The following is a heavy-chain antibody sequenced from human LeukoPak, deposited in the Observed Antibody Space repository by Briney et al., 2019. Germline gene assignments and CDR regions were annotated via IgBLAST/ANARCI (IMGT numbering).Heavy chain of an antibody. J-gene: IGHJ4*02. CDR3: ARDRVRYCSGGSCHNFDY. Sequence: GGSLRLSCAASGFTFSSYAMHWVRQAPGKGLEWVAVIWYDGSNKYYADSVKGRFTISRDNSKNTLYLQMNSLRAEDTAVYYCARDRVRYCSGGSCHNFDYWGQGTLVTVSS. CDR1: GFTFSSYA. CDR2: IWYDGSNK. V-gene: IGHV3-33*08. D-gene: IGHD2-15*01.